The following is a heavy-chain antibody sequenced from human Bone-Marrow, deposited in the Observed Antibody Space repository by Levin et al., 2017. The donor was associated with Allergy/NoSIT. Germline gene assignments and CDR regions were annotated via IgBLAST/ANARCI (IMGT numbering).Heavy chain of an antibody. CDR3: AKDWAPGLTKGVSWFDS. J-gene: IGHJ5*01. D-gene: IGHD3-3*01. V-gene: IGHV3-23*01. CDR1: GFTPTSFA. Sequence: PGGSLRLSCATSGFTPTSFAMNWVRQAPGKGLEWVASITGSGGTSYYAESVKGRFTISRDTSKKTLYLQMNSLRVDDTALYYCAKDWAPGLTKGVSWFDSWGQGTLVTVSA. CDR2: ITGSGGTS.